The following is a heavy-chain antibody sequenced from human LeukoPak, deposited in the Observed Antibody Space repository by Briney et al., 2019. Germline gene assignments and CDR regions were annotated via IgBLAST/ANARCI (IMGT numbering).Heavy chain of an antibody. J-gene: IGHJ6*03. V-gene: IGHV4-59*08. Sequence: PSETLSLTCTVSGGSIGSYYWSWVRQPPGKGLEWIGYIYYSGNTNYNPSLKSRVTISVDTSKNQFSLKLSSVTAADTPVYYCARWNSSGVYYYMDVWGKGTTVTISS. D-gene: IGHD6-25*01. CDR3: ARWNSSGVYYYMDV. CDR2: IYYSGNT. CDR1: GGSIGSYY.